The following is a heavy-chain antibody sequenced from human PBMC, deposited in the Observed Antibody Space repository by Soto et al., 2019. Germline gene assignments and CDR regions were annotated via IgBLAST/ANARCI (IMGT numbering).Heavy chain of an antibody. CDR3: AKELTQDLWFGPKGPNGY. D-gene: IGHD3-10*01. CDR2: ISYDGSNK. CDR1: GFSLSSYG. Sequence: GFLRLSCAAAGFSLSSYGMHWVRQAPGKGLEWVAVISYDGSNKYYADSVKGRFTISRDNSKNTLYLQMNSLRAEDTAVYSCAKELTQDLWFGPKGPNGYWGQGTLVTVSS. V-gene: IGHV3-30*18. J-gene: IGHJ4*02.